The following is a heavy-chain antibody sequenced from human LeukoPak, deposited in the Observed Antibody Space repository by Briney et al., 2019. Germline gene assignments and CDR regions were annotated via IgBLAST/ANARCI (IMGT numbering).Heavy chain of an antibody. CDR2: ISYDGSNK. D-gene: IGHD3-3*01. CDR3: AKDSNYYDFWSGYYQDYYYYGMDV. CDR1: GFTFSSYG. Sequence: PGGSLRLSCAASGFTFSSYGMHWVRQAPGKGLEWVAVISYDGSNKYYADSVKGRFTISRDNSKNTLYLQMNSLRAEDTAVYYCAKDSNYYDFWSGYYQDYYYYGMDVWGQGTTVTVSS. V-gene: IGHV3-30*18. J-gene: IGHJ6*02.